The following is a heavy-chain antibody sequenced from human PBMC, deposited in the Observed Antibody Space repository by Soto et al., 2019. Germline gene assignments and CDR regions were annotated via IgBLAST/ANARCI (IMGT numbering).Heavy chain of an antibody. D-gene: IGHD2-2*01. CDR3: ARQGTCKGSSTSCSPPYYYYYYMDV. J-gene: IGHJ6*03. CDR2: IYPGDSDT. CDR1: GYSFTSYW. Sequence: RGESLKISCKGSGYSFTSYWIGWVRQMPGKGLEWMGIIYPGDSDTRYSPSFQGQVTISADKSISTAYLQWSSLKASDTAMYYCARQGTCKGSSTSCSPPYYYYYYMDVWGKGTTVTVSS. V-gene: IGHV5-51*01.